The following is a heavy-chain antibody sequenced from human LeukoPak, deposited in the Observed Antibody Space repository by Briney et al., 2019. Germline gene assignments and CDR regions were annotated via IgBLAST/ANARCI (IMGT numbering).Heavy chain of an antibody. D-gene: IGHD2-2*01. J-gene: IGHJ4*02. V-gene: IGHV3-21*01. CDR2: ISSSSSYI. Sequence: GGSLRLSCAASGFTFSDYSINWVRQAPGKGLEWVSSISSSSSYIYYADSVRGRFTISRDNAENSLYLQMNSLRVEDTAVYYCARAPTVLVGYCSSSSCQADYWGQGTLVTVSS. CDR3: ARAPTVLVGYCSSSSCQADY. CDR1: GFTFSDYS.